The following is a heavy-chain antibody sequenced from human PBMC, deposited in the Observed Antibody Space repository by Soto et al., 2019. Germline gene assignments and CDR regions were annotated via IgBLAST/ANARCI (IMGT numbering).Heavy chain of an antibody. V-gene: IGHV3-21*01. CDR2: ISSRSRSI. D-gene: IGHD2-8*01. CDR3: ARDRGDSEGIVPYSFDH. CDR1: GFTFSSYS. J-gene: IGHJ4*02. Sequence: EVQLVESGGGLVKPGGSLRLSCAASGFTFSSYSMHWVRQAPGKGLEWVSSISSRSRSIYYADSQKGRFTISRDNTKNXXYLQMNTLRAADTAVYYCARDRGDSEGIVPYSFDHWGQGTLVTVSS.